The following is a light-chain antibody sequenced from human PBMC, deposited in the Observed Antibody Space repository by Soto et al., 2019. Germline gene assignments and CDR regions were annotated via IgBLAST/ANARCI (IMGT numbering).Light chain of an antibody. CDR1: QSVSSSY. Sequence: EIVLTQPPGTLSLSPGERATLSCRASQSVSSSYLAWYQQKPGQAPRLLIYGASSRATGIPDRFSGSGSGTDFTITISRVEPEDFAVYYCQQYGTSPFTFGPGTKVDIK. V-gene: IGKV3-20*01. J-gene: IGKJ3*01. CDR2: GAS. CDR3: QQYGTSPFT.